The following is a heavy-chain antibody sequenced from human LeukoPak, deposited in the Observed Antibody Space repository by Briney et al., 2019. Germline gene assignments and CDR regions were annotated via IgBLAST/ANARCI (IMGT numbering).Heavy chain of an antibody. CDR1: GGSISSGDYY. V-gene: IGHV4-30-4*08. CDR3: ASSHIAIDY. CDR2: INHSGST. Sequence: SQTLSLTCTVSGGSISSGDYYWRWIRQPPGKGLEWIGEINHSGSTNYNPSLKSRVTISVDTSKNQFSLKLSSVTAADTAVYYCASSHIAIDYWGQGTLVTVSS. D-gene: IGHD2-21*01. J-gene: IGHJ4*02.